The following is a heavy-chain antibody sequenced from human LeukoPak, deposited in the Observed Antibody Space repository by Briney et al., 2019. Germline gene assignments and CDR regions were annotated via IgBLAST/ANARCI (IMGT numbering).Heavy chain of an antibody. D-gene: IGHD3-3*01. CDR2: IYHSGST. J-gene: IGHJ6*03. CDR3: ARGVTDYDFWSGYYQYYYYMDV. Sequence: TSETLSLTCTVSGYSISSGYYWGWIRQPPGKGLEWIGGIYHSGSTYYNPSLKSRVTISVDTSKNQFSLKLSSVTAADTAVYYCARGVTDYDFWSGYYQYYYYMDVWGKGTTVTVSS. CDR1: GYSISSGYY. V-gene: IGHV4-38-2*02.